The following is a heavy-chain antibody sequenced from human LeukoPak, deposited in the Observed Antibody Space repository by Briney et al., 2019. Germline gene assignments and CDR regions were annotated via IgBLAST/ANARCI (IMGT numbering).Heavy chain of an antibody. Sequence: PGGSLRLSCAASGFTFSSYAMHWVRQAPGKGLERVAVISYDGSNKYYADSVKGRFTISRDNSKNTLYLQMNSLRAEDTAVYYCAVISSTSDYFDYWGQGTLVTVSS. D-gene: IGHD2-2*01. J-gene: IGHJ4*02. V-gene: IGHV3-30-3*01. CDR1: GFTFSSYA. CDR2: ISYDGSNK. CDR3: AVISSTSDYFDY.